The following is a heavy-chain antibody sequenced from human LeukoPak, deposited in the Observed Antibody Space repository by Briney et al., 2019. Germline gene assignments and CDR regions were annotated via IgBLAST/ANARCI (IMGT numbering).Heavy chain of an antibody. J-gene: IGHJ4*02. D-gene: IGHD5-12*01. CDR3: AQDRYNGYLAQ. CDR1: GFTLSNYG. V-gene: IGHV3-33*06. Sequence: PLGSLRLSCAASGFTLSNYGMHWVRQAPGKGLEWVAIIFDDGNTKYYADSVRGRFTISRDNSKNTLYLQMNSLRAEDTALYFCAQDRYNGYLAQWGQGPGHPVSS. CDR2: IFDDGNTK.